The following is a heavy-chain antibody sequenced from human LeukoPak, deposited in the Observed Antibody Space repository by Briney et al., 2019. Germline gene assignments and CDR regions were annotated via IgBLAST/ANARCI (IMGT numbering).Heavy chain of an antibody. V-gene: IGHV4-39*01. CDR3: ARQPLQSTVTVSYNDY. CDR1: ARSITSSSYY. D-gene: IGHD4-17*01. CDR2: IYYSGST. Sequence: SQTLSLACTVFARSITSSSYYSGWLRQPPGKGLEWFVSIYYSGSTYYNPSLKSRVTISVDTSKNQFSLKLSSVTAADTAVYYCARQPLQSTVTVSYNDYWGKGTLVTVSS. J-gene: IGHJ4*02.